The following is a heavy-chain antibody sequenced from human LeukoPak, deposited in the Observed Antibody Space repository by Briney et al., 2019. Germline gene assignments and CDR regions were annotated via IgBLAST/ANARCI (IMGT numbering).Heavy chain of an antibody. D-gene: IGHD3-3*01. Sequence: PGGSLRLSCAASGFSVTTNYMTWVRQAPGKGLEWVSIIYSGGSTYYADSVKGRFAISRDNSKNTLYLQMNSLRAEDTAVYYRAGDFWNGYYTFDYWGQGTLVTVSS. CDR2: IYSGGST. V-gene: IGHV3-66*02. J-gene: IGHJ4*02. CDR1: GFSVTTNY. CDR3: AGDFWNGYYTFDY.